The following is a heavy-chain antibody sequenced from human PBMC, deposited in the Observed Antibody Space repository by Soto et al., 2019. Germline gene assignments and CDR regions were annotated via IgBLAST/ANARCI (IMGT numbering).Heavy chain of an antibody. CDR3: ARDPGSWYFDS. Sequence: TSETLSLTCAVYGGSFSGYYWSWIRQPPGKGLELIGYVYYSGSTNYNPSLRSRVNISVDTSKNQLSLKMSSVTAADTAVYYCARDPGSWYFDSWGQGILVTVSS. V-gene: IGHV4-59*01. CDR1: GGSFSGYY. J-gene: IGHJ4*02. CDR2: VYYSGST. D-gene: IGHD3-10*01.